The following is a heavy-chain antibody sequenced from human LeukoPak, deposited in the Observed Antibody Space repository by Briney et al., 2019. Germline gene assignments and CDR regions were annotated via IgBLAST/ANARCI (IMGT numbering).Heavy chain of an antibody. V-gene: IGHV3-53*01. CDR1: GFTVITND. D-gene: IGHD1-14*01. Sequence: GGSLRLSCAASGFTVITNDMTWVRQAPGKGLEWVSVLCDGNTKYADSVQGRFTISRDNSKNTLHLEMNSLSPDDTAVYYCARGVEPLAANTLAYWGQGTLVTVSS. CDR3: ARGVEPLAANTLAY. J-gene: IGHJ4*02. CDR2: LCDGNT.